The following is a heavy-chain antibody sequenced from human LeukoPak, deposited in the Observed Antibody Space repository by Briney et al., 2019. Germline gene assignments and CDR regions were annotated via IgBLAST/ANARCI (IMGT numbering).Heavy chain of an antibody. CDR1: GYSFTSNY. J-gene: IGHJ4*02. Sequence: RASVKVSCKVSGYSFTSNYIHWVRQAPGQGLEWMGMIYPRDGSTSYAQRFQDRVTVTRDTSTSTVHMELSGLRSEDTAVYYCARDQEGFDYWGQGTLVSVSS. V-gene: IGHV1-46*01. CDR3: ARDQEGFDY. CDR2: IYPRDGST.